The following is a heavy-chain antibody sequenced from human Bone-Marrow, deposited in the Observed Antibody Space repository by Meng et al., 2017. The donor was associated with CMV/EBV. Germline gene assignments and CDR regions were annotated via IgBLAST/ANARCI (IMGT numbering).Heavy chain of an antibody. J-gene: IGHJ6*02. CDR1: GYFIRSDYY. V-gene: IGHV4-38-2*02. CDR2: IYYSGST. Sequence: SETLSLTCTVSGYFIRSDYYWGWIRQPPGKGLEWIGYIYYSGSTNYNPSLKSRVTISVDTSKNQFSLKLSSVTAADTAVYYCARDQREGAGWSGYYYGMDVWGQGTTVTVSS. CDR3: ARDQREGAGWSGYYYGMDV. D-gene: IGHD3-3*01.